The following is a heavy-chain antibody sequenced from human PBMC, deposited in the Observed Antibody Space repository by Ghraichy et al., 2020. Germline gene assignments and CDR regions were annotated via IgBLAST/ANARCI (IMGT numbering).Heavy chain of an antibody. CDR2: MFNGGRT. CDR1: GGSISSYY. V-gene: IGHV4-59*01. Sequence: SETLSLTCTVSGGSISSYYWSWIRQTPGKGLEWIGYMFNGGRTSYNPSLRSRVTILADTSKNQFSLDLGSVTAADTAVYFCARQVGRTVAGTFYFDYWGKGVQVTVSS. CDR3: ARQVGRTVAGTFYFDY. D-gene: IGHD6-19*01. J-gene: IGHJ4*02.